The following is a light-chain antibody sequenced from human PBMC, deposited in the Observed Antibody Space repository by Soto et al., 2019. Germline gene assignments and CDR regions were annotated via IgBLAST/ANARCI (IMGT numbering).Light chain of an antibody. CDR3: QQYDNSLYT. CDR2: GAS. Sequence: EIVLTQSPGTLSLSPGERAILSCRASQSVSSTYLAWYQQKPGQAPRLLIYGASSRATGIPDRFSGSGSGTYFTLTSSRLEPEDFAVYYCQQYDNSLYTFGQGTKLEIK. CDR1: QSVSSTY. V-gene: IGKV3-20*01. J-gene: IGKJ2*01.